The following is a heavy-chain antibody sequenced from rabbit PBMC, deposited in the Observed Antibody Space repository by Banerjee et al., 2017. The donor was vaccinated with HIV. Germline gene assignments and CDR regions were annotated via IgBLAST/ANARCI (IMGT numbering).Heavy chain of an antibody. Sequence: QEQLEESGGGLVKPGASLTLTCTASGFTLSSGWMCWVRQAPGKGLEWIACINTSSGNTVYASWAKGRFTISKTSSTTVTLQMTSLTAADTATYFCARDLAGVVGWNLNLWGPGTLVTVS. D-gene: IGHD4-1*01. V-gene: IGHV1S45*01. CDR1: GFTLSSGW. J-gene: IGHJ4*01. CDR3: ARDLAGVVGWNLNL. CDR2: INTSSGNT.